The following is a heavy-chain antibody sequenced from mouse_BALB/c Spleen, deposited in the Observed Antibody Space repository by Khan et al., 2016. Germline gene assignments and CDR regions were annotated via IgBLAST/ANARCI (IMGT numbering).Heavy chain of an antibody. Sequence: QVQLKQSGAELMKPGASVKISCKTTGYIFTNYWIEWIKERPGHGLEWIGEILPGSGSVNCNEKFRGTATFTAETSSNTAYMQISSLTSEDSAVYYWSRVAYWGPGTLVTVSA. V-gene: IGHV1-9*01. CDR3: SRVAY. J-gene: IGHJ3*01. CDR2: ILPGSGSV. CDR1: GYIFTNYW.